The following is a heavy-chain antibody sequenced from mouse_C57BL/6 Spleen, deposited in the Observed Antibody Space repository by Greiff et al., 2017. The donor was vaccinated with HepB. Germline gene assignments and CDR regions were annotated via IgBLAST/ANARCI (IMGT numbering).Heavy chain of an antibody. V-gene: IGHV5-16*01. Sequence: DVKLVESEGGLVQPGSSMKLSCTASGFTFSDYYMAWVRQVPEKGLEWVANINYDGSSTYYLDSLKSRFIISRDNAKNILYLQMSSLKSEDTATYYCARESYGSSWDYAMDYWGQGTSVTVSS. J-gene: IGHJ4*01. CDR3: ARESYGSSWDYAMDY. CDR1: GFTFSDYY. CDR2: INYDGSST. D-gene: IGHD1-1*01.